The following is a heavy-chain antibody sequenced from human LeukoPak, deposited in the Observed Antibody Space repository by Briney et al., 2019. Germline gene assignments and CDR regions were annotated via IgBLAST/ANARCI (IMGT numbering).Heavy chain of an antibody. J-gene: IGHJ4*02. CDR1: GYSISSGYY. V-gene: IGHV4-38-2*02. CDR3: ARAGGPRDYFDY. Sequence: SETLSLTCTVSGYSISSGYYWGWIRQPPGKGLEWIGSIYHSGSTYYNPSLKSRVTISVDTSKNQFSLKLSSVTAADTAVYYCARAGGPRDYFDYWGQGTLVTVSS. D-gene: IGHD2-8*02. CDR2: IYHSGST.